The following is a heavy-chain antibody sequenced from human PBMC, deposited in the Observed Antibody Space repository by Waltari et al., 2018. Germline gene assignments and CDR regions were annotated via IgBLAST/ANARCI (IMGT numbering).Heavy chain of an antibody. Sequence: EVQLVESGGGLVQPGRSLRLSCTGSGFIFGDVAMSWVRQATGKGLEWVGITRSKPYGGAIEYAASVRGRFTISRDDSKSAAYLQLNSLKTEDTGVYYCTRKHYFDYWGPGTLVTVSS. J-gene: IGHJ4*02. V-gene: IGHV3-49*04. CDR3: TRKHYFDY. CDR2: TRSKPYGGAI. CDR1: GFIFGDVA.